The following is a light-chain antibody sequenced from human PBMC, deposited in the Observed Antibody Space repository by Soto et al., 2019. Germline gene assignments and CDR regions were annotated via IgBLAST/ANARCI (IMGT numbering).Light chain of an antibody. CDR2: GAS. J-gene: IGKJ1*01. CDR3: QQYNDWPWT. CDR1: QSVSSY. Sequence: EIVMTQSPATLSVSPGERATLSCRASQSVSSYLAWYQQKPGQAPRLLIHGASTRAPGFPARFSGSGSGTDFTLTISSLQSEDFAVYYCQQYNDWPWTFGQGTKVDIK. V-gene: IGKV3-15*01.